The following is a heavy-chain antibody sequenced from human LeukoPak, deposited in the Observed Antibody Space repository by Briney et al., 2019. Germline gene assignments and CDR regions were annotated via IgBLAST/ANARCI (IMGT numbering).Heavy chain of an antibody. Sequence: PSETLSLTCTVSGGSISSYYWSWIRQPPGKGLEWIGEINHSGSTNYNPSLKSRVTISVDTSKNQFSLKLSSVTAADTAVYYCARGGGPSYCGGDCYIFDYWGQGTLVTVSS. D-gene: IGHD2-21*02. J-gene: IGHJ4*02. CDR3: ARGGGPSYCGGDCYIFDY. CDR2: INHSGST. CDR1: GGSISSYY. V-gene: IGHV4-34*01.